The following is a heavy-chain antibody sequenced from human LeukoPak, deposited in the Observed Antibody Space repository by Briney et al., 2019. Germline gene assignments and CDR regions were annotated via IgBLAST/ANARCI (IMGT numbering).Heavy chain of an antibody. V-gene: IGHV3-23*01. CDR2: ISTTGGST. Sequence: PGGSLRLSCAASGFSFNNYAMSWVRQAPGKGLEWVSAISTTGGSTYYADSVKGRFTISRDNSKNTLSLQMDSLRVEDTAVYYCARGSSTHGEYYFDYWGQGTLVTVSS. D-gene: IGHD2-2*01. J-gene: IGHJ4*02. CDR3: ARGSSTHGEYYFDY. CDR1: GFSFNNYA.